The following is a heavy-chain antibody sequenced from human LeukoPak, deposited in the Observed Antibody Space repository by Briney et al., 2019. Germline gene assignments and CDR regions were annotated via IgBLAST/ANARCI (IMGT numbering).Heavy chain of an antibody. CDR2: SNTDNGNT. CDR1: GYTFTNYA. D-gene: IGHD1-26*01. J-gene: IGHJ4*02. CDR3: ARGGSGSYYSPLDY. Sequence: ASVKLSCKAFGYTFTNYAVNWVRQAPGQRLEWMGWSNTDNGNTKYSQEFQGRVTITRDTSASTAYMELSSLRSEDMAVYYCARGGSGSYYSPLDYWGQGTQVTVSS. V-gene: IGHV1-3*02.